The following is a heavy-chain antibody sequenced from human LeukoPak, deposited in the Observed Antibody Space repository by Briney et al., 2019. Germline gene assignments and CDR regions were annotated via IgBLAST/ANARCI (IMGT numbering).Heavy chain of an antibody. Sequence: SETLSLTCAVSGGSISSSNWWSWVRQPPGKGLEWIGEIYHSGSTNYNPSLRSRVTISVDKSKNQFSLKLSSVTAADTAVYYCARGPPKVYYYYYYMDVWGKGTTVTISS. CDR1: GGSISSSNW. J-gene: IGHJ6*03. V-gene: IGHV4-4*02. CDR2: IYHSGST. CDR3: ARGPPKVYYYYYYMDV.